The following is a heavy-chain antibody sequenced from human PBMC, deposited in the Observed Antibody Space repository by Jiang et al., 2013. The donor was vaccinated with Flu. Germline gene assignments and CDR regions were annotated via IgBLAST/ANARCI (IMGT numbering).Heavy chain of an antibody. CDR3: AHRPLISSSSEYYFDY. D-gene: IGHD6-6*01. Sequence: TLTLTCTFSGFSLSTSGVGVGWIRQPPGKALEWLALIYWDDDKRYSPSLKSRLTITKDTSKNQVVLTMTNMDPVDTATYYCAHRPLISSSSEYYFDYWGQGTLVTVSS. V-gene: IGHV2-5*02. CDR1: GFSLSTSGVG. J-gene: IGHJ4*02. CDR2: IYWDDDK.